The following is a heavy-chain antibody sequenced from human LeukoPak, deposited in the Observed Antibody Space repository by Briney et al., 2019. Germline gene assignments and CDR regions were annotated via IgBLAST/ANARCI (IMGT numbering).Heavy chain of an antibody. V-gene: IGHV4-31*03. J-gene: IGHJ4*02. Sequence: PSQTLSLTCTVSGGPISSGGYYWSWIRQHPGKGLEWIGYISYSGSTYYNPSLKSRVTISVDTSKNQFSLKLSSVTAADTAMYYCARERDHYNFWSGYYDYWGQGTLVTVSS. CDR3: ARERDHYNFWSGYYDY. CDR2: ISYSGST. D-gene: IGHD3-3*01. CDR1: GGPISSGGYY.